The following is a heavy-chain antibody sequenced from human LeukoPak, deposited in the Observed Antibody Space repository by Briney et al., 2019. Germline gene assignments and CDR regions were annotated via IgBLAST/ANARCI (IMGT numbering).Heavy chain of an antibody. J-gene: IGHJ3*02. V-gene: IGHV5-51*01. CDR1: GYSFANYW. Sequence: GESLKISCKGSGYSFANYWIGWVRQMPGKGLEWMGIIYPGDSDTRYSPPFQGQVTISVDKSINTAYLQWSSLKASDTAMYYCARRDGSIKGVDMWGQGTMVTVSS. CDR2: IYPGDSDT. D-gene: IGHD1-26*01. CDR3: ARRDGSIKGVDM.